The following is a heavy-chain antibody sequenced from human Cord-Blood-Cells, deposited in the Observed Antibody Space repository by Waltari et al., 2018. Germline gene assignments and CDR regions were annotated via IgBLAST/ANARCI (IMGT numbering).Heavy chain of an antibody. Sequence: QVPLVESGGGVVQPGRSLRLSCAASGFTFRSYAMPWVRQAPGKGLEWVAVISYDGSNKYYADSVKGRFTISRDNSKNTLYLQMNSLRAEDTAVYYCAGGQWGYFDYWGQGTLVTVSS. CDR1: GFTFRSYA. CDR2: ISYDGSNK. CDR3: AGGQWGYFDY. J-gene: IGHJ4*02. V-gene: IGHV3-30-3*01. D-gene: IGHD6-19*01.